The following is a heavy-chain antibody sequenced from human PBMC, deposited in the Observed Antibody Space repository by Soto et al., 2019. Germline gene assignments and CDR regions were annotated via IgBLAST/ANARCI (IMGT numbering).Heavy chain of an antibody. J-gene: IGHJ6*02. CDR1: GYTFTGYY. D-gene: IGHD3-16*01. CDR3: ARDRGFGGDYYYGMDV. Sequence: QVQLVQSGAEVKKPGASVKVSYKASGYTFTGYYMHWVRQAPGQGLEWMGWINPNSGGTNYAQKFQGWVTMTRDTSISTAYMELSRLRSDDTAVYYCARDRGFGGDYYYGMDVWGQGTTVTVSS. V-gene: IGHV1-2*04. CDR2: INPNSGGT.